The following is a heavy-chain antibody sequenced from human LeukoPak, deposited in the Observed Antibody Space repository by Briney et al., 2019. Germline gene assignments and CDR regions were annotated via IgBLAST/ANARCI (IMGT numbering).Heavy chain of an antibody. D-gene: IGHD6-13*01. CDR2: ISAYNGNT. V-gene: IGHV1-18*01. CDR3: ARVIAATGLYYFYYYGMDV. J-gene: IGHJ6*02. CDR1: GYTFTSYG. Sequence: ASVKVSCKASGYTFTSYGISWVRQAPGQGLEWMGWISAYNGNTNYAQKLQGRVTMTTDTSTSTAYMELRSLRSEDTAVYYCARVIAATGLYYFYYYGMDVRGQGTTVTVSS.